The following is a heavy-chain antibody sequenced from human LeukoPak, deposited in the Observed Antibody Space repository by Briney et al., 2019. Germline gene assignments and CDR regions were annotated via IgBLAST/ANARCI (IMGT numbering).Heavy chain of an antibody. D-gene: IGHD3-22*01. V-gene: IGHV3-15*01. CDR3: TMDDCYDSSGYTGYFDY. CDR2: IKSKTDGGPT. J-gene: IGHJ4*02. Sequence: PGGSLRLSCAASGFTFSNYWMRWVRQAPGKGLEWVGRIKSKTDGGPTDYAAPVKGRFTISRDDTKIKLYLETNSLKPENTAVYYCTMDDCYDSSGYTGYFDYWGQGTLVTVSS. CDR1: GFTFSNYW.